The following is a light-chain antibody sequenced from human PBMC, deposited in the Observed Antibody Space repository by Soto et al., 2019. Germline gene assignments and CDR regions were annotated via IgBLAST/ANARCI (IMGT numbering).Light chain of an antibody. J-gene: IGKJ5*01. CDR1: RSVLYSSNNKNY. CDR2: WAS. V-gene: IGKV4-1*01. Sequence: DIVMTQSPDSLAVSLGERATINCKSSRSVLYSSNNKNYLAWYQQKPGQPPKLLIYWASTRESGVPDRFSGSGSETDFTLTINSLQAADVSVYYCQQYFATPFTFGQGTRLEI. CDR3: QQYFATPFT.